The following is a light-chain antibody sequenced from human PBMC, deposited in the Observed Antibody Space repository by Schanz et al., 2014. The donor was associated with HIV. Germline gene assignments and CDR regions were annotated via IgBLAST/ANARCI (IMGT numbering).Light chain of an antibody. V-gene: IGLV1-47*01. J-gene: IGLJ3*02. CDR3: AAWDDSRSGRV. CDR2: RNN. Sequence: QSVLTQPPSASGTPGQRVTISCSGSSSNIGSNYVYWYQQLPGTAPKLLIYRNNQRPSGVPDRVSGSKSGTSASLAISGPRFEDEDDYYCAAWDDSRSGRVFGGGTKLTVL. CDR1: SSNIGSNY.